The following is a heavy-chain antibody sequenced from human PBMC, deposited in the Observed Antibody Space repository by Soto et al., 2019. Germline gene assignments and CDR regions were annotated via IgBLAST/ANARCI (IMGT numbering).Heavy chain of an antibody. Sequence: EVQLLESGGGLVQPGGSLRLSCAASGFTFSSYAMSWVRQAPGKGLEWVSAISGSGGSTYYADSVKGRFTISRDNSKNPLYLQMNSLRAEDTAVYYCATARPLRHAFDIWGKGTMVTVSS. J-gene: IGHJ3*02. V-gene: IGHV3-23*01. CDR1: GFTFSSYA. CDR2: ISGSGGST. CDR3: ATARPLRHAFDI.